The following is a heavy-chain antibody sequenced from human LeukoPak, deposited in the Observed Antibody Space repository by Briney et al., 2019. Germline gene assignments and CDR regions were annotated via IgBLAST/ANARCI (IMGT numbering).Heavy chain of an antibody. CDR2: ISTGNGNT. Sequence: ASVKVSCKASGYTFTSYTMYWVRQAPGQRLEWMGWISTGNGNTKYSQKFQGRVTITRDTSASTGYMELSSLRSEDTAVYYCAYDILTGYLGRLDHWGQGTLVTVSS. CDR1: GYTFTSYT. J-gene: IGHJ4*02. D-gene: IGHD3-9*01. CDR3: AYDILTGYLGRLDH. V-gene: IGHV1-3*04.